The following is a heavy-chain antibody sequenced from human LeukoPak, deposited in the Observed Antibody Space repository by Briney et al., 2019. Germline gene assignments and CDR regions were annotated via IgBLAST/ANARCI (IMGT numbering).Heavy chain of an antibody. J-gene: IGHJ4*02. CDR3: ARDQLGAVLYFDY. CDR1: GFTFSNYA. CDR2: ITGSGGST. Sequence: GGSLRLSCAASGFTFSNYAMSWVRQAPGKGLEWVSAITGSGGSTYYADSVKGRFTISRDNSKNTLYLQINSLRVEDTAVYYCARDQLGAVLYFDYWGQGALVTVSS. V-gene: IGHV3-23*01. D-gene: IGHD1-1*01.